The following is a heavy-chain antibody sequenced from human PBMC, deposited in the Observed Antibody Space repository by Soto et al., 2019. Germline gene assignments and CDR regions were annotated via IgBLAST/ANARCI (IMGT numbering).Heavy chain of an antibody. CDR2: IIPIFGTA. D-gene: IGHD3-22*01. V-gene: IGHV1-69*13. J-gene: IGHJ3*02. CDR3: ARGGRYYDSSGYLLGHAFDI. Sequence: ASVKVSCKASGGTFSSYAISWVRQAPGQGLEWMGGIIPIFGTANYAQKFQGRVTITADESTSTAYMELSSLRSEDTAVYYCARGGRYYDSSGYLLGHAFDIWGQGTMVTVSS. CDR1: GGTFSSYA.